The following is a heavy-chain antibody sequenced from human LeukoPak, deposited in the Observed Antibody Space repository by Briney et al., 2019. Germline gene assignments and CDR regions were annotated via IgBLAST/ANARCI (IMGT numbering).Heavy chain of an antibody. CDR3: ARRLAIGVTQRYMDV. D-gene: IGHD4-11*01. V-gene: IGHV1-8*03. CDR1: GYTFTSYD. J-gene: IGHJ6*03. CDR2: MNPNSGNT. Sequence: ASVKVSCKASGYTFTSYDINWVRQATGQGLEWMGWMNPNSGNTGYAQKFQGGVTITRNTSISTAYMELSSLRSEDTAVYYCARRLAIGVTQRYMDVWGKGTTVTVSS.